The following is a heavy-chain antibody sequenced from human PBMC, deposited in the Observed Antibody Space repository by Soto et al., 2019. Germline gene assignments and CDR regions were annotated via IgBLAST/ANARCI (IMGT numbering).Heavy chain of an antibody. CDR2: ISSSSSYI. V-gene: IGHV3-21*01. CDR1: GFTFSSYS. CDR3: ARGGVYDSSGYNYYGMDV. Sequence: GGSLRLSCSASGFTFSSYSMNWVRQAPGKGLEWVSSISSSSSYIYYADSVKGRFTISRDNAKNSLYLQMNSLRAEDTAVYYCARGGVYDSSGYNYYGMDVWGQGTTVTVSS. J-gene: IGHJ6*02. D-gene: IGHD3-22*01.